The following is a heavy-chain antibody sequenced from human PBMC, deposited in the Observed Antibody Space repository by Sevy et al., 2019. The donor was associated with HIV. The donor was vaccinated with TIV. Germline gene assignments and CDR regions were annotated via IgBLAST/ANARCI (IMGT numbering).Heavy chain of an antibody. Sequence: GGSLRLFCAGSGFSFSSYDMNWVRQAPGKGLEWVSSISSSSSYISNADSVKGRFTISRDNAKNSLYLQMNSLRAEDTAVYYCARDYYGSGTYYRIFGYWGQGTLVTVSS. CDR1: GFSFSSYD. CDR2: ISSSSSYI. V-gene: IGHV3-21*01. J-gene: IGHJ4*02. CDR3: ARDYYGSGTYYRIFGY. D-gene: IGHD3-10*01.